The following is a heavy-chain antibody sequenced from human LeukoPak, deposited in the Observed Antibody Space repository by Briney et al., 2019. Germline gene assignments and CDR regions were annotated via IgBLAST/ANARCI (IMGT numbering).Heavy chain of an antibody. D-gene: IGHD5-12*01. J-gene: IGHJ6*03. V-gene: IGHV4-39*01. CDR2: IYYSGST. Sequence: SETLSLTCTVSGGSISSYYWGWIRQPPGKGLEWIGSIYYSGSTYYNPSLKSRVTISVDTSKNQFSLKLSSVTAADTAVYHCARHKIGYDHYYYMDVWGKGTTVTISS. CDR3: ARHKIGYDHYYYMDV. CDR1: GGSISSYY.